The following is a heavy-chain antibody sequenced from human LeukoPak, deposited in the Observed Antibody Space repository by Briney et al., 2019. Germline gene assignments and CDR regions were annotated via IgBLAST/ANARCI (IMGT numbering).Heavy chain of an antibody. V-gene: IGHV3-74*01. CDR3: ARDPWYYDSSGYYYHIDY. Sequence: RPGGSPRLSRAASGFTFISYWMHWVRQPPGKGLVWVSRINSGGSSTNYADSVKGRFTISRDNAKNTLFLQMNSLRAEDTAVYYCARDPWYYDSSGYYYHIDYWGQGTLVTVSS. CDR1: GFTFISYW. CDR2: INSGGSST. D-gene: IGHD3-22*01. J-gene: IGHJ4*02.